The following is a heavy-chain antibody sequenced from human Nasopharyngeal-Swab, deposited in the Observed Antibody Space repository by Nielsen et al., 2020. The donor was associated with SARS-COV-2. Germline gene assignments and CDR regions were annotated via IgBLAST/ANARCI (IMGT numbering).Heavy chain of an antibody. V-gene: IGHV3-30-3*01. D-gene: IGHD6-13*01. CDR2: ISYDGSNK. Sequence: GESLKISCAASGFTFSSYAMHWVRQAPGKGLEWVAVISYDGSNKYYADSVKGRFTISRDNSKNTLYLQMNSLRAEDTAVYYCARGEAAADFYCYGMDVWGQGTTVTVSS. J-gene: IGHJ6*02. CDR1: GFTFSSYA. CDR3: ARGEAAADFYCYGMDV.